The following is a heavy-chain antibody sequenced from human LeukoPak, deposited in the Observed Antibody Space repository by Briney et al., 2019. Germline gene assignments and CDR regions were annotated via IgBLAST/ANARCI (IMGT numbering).Heavy chain of an antibody. D-gene: IGHD2-15*01. Sequence: TSVKVSCKASGGTFSSYAISWVRQAPGQGLEWMGGIIPIFGTANYAQKFQGRVTITADESTSTAYMELSSLRSEDTAVYYCARPRVVAATVDAFDIWGQGTMVTVSS. CDR1: GGTFSSYA. CDR2: IIPIFGTA. CDR3: ARPRVVAATVDAFDI. J-gene: IGHJ3*02. V-gene: IGHV1-69*13.